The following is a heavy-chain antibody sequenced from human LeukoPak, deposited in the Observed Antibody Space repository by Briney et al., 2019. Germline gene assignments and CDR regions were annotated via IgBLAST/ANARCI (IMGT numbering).Heavy chain of an antibody. CDR2: ISAYNGNT. D-gene: IGHD5-12*01. CDR3: ARDYEEYDY. CDR1: GYTFTLLG. Sequence: ASVKVSCKASGYTFTLLGISWVRQAPGQGLEWLGWISAYNGNTNYAQKFQGRVTMTTDISTSTAYMESRSLRSDDTAVYYCARDYEEYDYWGQGTLVTVSS. J-gene: IGHJ4*02. V-gene: IGHV1-18*01.